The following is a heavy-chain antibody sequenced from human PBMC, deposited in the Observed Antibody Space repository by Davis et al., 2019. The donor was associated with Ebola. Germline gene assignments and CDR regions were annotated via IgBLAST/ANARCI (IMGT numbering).Heavy chain of an antibody. D-gene: IGHD6-6*01. CDR3: ARGDTSSSFYYYYAMDV. CDR1: GFTFSDFY. Sequence: GESLKISCAASGFTFSDFYMSWVRQAPGKGLEWLAHINTDGSTITYAGSMKGRFTVSRDNAKNSLYLQMNSLRAGDTAVYYCARGDTSSSFYYYYAMDVWGQGTTVTVSS. J-gene: IGHJ6*02. V-gene: IGHV3-11*04. CDR2: INTDGSTI.